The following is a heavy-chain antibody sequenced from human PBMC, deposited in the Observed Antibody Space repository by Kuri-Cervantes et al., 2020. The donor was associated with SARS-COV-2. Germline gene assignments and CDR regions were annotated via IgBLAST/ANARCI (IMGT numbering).Heavy chain of an antibody. Sequence: ESLKISCAASGFTFSDYYMSWIRQAPGKGLEWIGSIYYSGSTYYNPSLKSRVTISVDTSKNQFSLKLSSVTAADTAVYYCASGSYYGLDAFDIWGQGTMVTVSS. J-gene: IGHJ3*02. CDR2: IYYSGST. V-gene: IGHV4-38-2*01. CDR3: ASGSYYGLDAFDI. D-gene: IGHD1-26*01. CDR1: GFTFSDYY.